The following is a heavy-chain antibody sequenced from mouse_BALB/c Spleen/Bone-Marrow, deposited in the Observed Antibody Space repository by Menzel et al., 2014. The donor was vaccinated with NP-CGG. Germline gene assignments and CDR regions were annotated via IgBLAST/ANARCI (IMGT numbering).Heavy chain of an antibody. D-gene: IGHD2-4*01. V-gene: IGHV1-7*01. CDR2: INPSTGYT. CDR3: ARDDYDAFAY. CDR1: GYTSTSYW. J-gene: IGHJ3*01. Sequence: VQLQQSGAELAKPGASVKMSCKASGYTSTSYWMHWIKQRPGQGLEWIGYINPSTGYTEYNQTFKGKATLTAVKSSTTAYMQLSSLTSEDSAVYYCARDDYDAFAYWGQGTLVTVSA.